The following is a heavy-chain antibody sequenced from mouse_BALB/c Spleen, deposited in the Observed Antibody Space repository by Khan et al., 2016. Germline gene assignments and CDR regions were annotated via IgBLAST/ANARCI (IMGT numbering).Heavy chain of an antibody. V-gene: IGHV14-3*02. CDR3: ARSPSDYAVGFSS. CDR1: GFNIKDTY. D-gene: IGHD2-4*01. CDR2: IDHANGNT. Sequence: VQLKQSGAELVKPGASVKLSCTASGFNIKDTYMHWVKQRPEQGMEWIGRIDHANGNTKYDPKFQGKATITADTSSKTAYLQLSSLTYEDTAVYSCARSPSDYAVGFSSWGQGTLVTVSA. J-gene: IGHJ3*01.